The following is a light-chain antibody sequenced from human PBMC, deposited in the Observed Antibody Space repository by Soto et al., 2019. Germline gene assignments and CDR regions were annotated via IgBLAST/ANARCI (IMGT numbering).Light chain of an antibody. J-gene: IGLJ1*01. CDR3: GAWDASLNGSV. CDR1: SSNIGINN. CDR2: TDN. V-gene: IGLV1-44*01. Sequence: QSVLTQPPSASGTPGQRVTISCSGGSSNIGINNVNWYQQLPGTAPTVLIYTDNERPSGGPDRFSCSNSCTSASLAINGLQSGDEAAYYCGAWDASLNGSVFGTGTKLAVL.